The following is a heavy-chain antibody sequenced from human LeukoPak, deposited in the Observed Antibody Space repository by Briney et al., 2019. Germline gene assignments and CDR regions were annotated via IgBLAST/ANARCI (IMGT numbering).Heavy chain of an antibody. Sequence: GGSLRLSCAASGFTFSSYSMNWVRQAPGKGLEWVSYISSSSSTIYYADSVKGRFTISRDNAKNSLYLQMNSLRAEDTAVYYCAKSPPKDSSGWYYYGMDVWGQGTTVTVSS. D-gene: IGHD6-19*01. CDR1: GFTFSSYS. J-gene: IGHJ6*02. CDR3: AKSPPKDSSGWYYYGMDV. V-gene: IGHV3-48*04. CDR2: ISSSSSTI.